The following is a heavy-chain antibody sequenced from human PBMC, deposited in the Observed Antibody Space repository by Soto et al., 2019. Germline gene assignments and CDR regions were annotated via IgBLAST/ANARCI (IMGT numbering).Heavy chain of an antibody. CDR1: GFSISDYG. CDR3: AKGAGDRLSLGMYV. Sequence: QVQLVESGGGVVQPGWSLRLSCAASGFSISDYGMEWVRQAPGKGLEWVALISYDGNNTYYADCVKGRFTISRDNSKDTLFLQMTGLRAEDTAVYYCAKGAGDRLSLGMYVWGQGTTVTVSS. CDR2: ISYDGNNT. V-gene: IGHV3-30*18. D-gene: IGHD1-26*01. J-gene: IGHJ6*02.